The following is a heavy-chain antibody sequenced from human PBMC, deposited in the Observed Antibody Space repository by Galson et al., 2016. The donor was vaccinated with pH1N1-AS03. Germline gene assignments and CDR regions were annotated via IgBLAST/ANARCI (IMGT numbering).Heavy chain of an antibody. CDR3: AKECSSDEQGY. D-gene: IGHD6-6*01. CDR1: GFTFSRSW. J-gene: IGHJ4*02. CDR2: IYRDGSKK. V-gene: IGHV3-7*01. Sequence: SLRLSCAASGFTFSRSWMRWVRQAPGKGLEWVANIYRDGSKKYYVDSVKGRFTISRDNAKSSLNLQMNSLSAEDTAIYYCAKECSSDEQGYWGPGTLVTVSS.